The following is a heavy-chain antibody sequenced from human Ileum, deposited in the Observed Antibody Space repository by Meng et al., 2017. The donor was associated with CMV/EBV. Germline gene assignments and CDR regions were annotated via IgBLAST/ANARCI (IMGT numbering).Heavy chain of an antibody. Sequence: CTLSSGSLSSPNYYWGWLRHPPGKGLDSIGTIYYTRSTYCNPSLKRRVTISVDTSKNQFSLKLTSVTAADTAVYYCARQGLTYYFDYWGQGTLVTVSS. V-gene: IGHV4-39*01. CDR1: SGSLSSPNYY. D-gene: IGHD3/OR15-3a*01. CDR3: ARQGLTYYFDY. J-gene: IGHJ4*02. CDR2: IYYTRST.